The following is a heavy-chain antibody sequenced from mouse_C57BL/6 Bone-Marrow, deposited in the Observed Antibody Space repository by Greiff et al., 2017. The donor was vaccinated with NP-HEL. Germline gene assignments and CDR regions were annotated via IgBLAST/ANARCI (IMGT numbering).Heavy chain of an antibody. CDR1: GYAFSSSW. V-gene: IGHV1-82*01. J-gene: IGHJ2*01. CDR2: IYPGDGDT. Sequence: LQESGPELVKPGASVKISCKASGYAFSSSWMNWVKQRPGKGLEWIGRIYPGDGDTNYNGKFKGKATLTADKSSSTAYMQLSSLTSEDSAVYFCARSRAPFDYWGQGTTLTVSS. CDR3: ARSRAPFDY. D-gene: IGHD3-1*01.